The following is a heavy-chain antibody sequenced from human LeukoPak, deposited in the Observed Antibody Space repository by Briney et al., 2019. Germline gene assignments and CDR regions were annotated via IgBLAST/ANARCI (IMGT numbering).Heavy chain of an antibody. CDR1: GFTFSDYK. CDR2: ISISVSTK. V-gene: IGHV3-11*04. Sequence: SLRPSCAASGFTFSDYKIRWIRQAPGEGLEWVSSISISVSTKYYTSSVKDRFTISRDNAKNSLFLQINSLRAQDTACNYCPRFTITLTVVVPNFQYWGQGSLVTVSS. J-gene: IGHJ4*02. CDR3: PRFTITLTVVVPNFQY. D-gene: IGHD3-22*01.